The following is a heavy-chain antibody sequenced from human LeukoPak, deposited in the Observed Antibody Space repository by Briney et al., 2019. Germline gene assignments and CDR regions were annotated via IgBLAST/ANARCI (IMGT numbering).Heavy chain of an antibody. CDR2: ISWNSGGI. CDR3: IKGAWYSDNYHFDL. J-gene: IGHJ2*01. V-gene: IGHV3-9*01. CDR1: GFTFDDYA. Sequence: PGRSLRLSCAASGFTFDDYAMHWVRQAPGKGLEWISGISWNSGGITYADSVKGRFTISRDNAKKSLYLQMNSLRAEDTALYYCIKGAWYSDNYHFDLWGRGTLVTVSS. D-gene: IGHD2-21*02.